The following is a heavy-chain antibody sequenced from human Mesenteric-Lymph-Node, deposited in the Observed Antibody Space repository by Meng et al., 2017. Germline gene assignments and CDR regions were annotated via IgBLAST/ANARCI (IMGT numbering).Heavy chain of an antibody. D-gene: IGHD3-22*01. CDR2: INHSGST. Sequence: QVQLQQWGAGLLKPSETLSLTCAVYGRSFSGYYWSWIRQPPGKGLEWIGEINHSGSTNYNPSLKSRVTISVDKSKNQFSLKLSSVTAADTAVYYCARTHFYDSSNYGFDYWGQGTLVTVSS. CDR3: ARTHFYDSSNYGFDY. J-gene: IGHJ4*02. CDR1: GRSFSGYY. V-gene: IGHV4-34*01.